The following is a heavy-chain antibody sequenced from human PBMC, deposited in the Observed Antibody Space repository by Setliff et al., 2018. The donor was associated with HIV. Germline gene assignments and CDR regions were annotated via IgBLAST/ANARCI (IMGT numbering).Heavy chain of an antibody. CDR1: GGSISTSRHY. CDR3: ARARGPPLPVLDL. CDR2: IYYTGST. D-gene: IGHD3-10*01. Sequence: TSETLSLTCTVSGGSISTSRHYWGWIRQPPGKGLEWIGSIYYTGSTYYNPSLKSRVTISVDTSKNQFSLTLTSVTATDTAVYYCARARGPPLPVLDLWGQGTLVTVSS. J-gene: IGHJ5*02. V-gene: IGHV4-39*07.